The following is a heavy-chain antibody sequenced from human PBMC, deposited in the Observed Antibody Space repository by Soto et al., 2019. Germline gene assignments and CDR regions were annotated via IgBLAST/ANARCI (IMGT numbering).Heavy chain of an antibody. V-gene: IGHV4-31*03. Sequence: SETLSPTCTVSGGSISSGGYYWSWIRQHPGKGLAWIGYIYYSGSTYYNPSLKSRVTISVDTSKNQFSLKLSSVTAAGTAVYYCASDGRPHVLRFSETQRRGGIHVGGPGTLATVSS. CDR3: ASDGRPHVLRFSETQRRGGIHV. CDR2: IYYSGST. D-gene: IGHD3-3*01. J-gene: IGHJ4*03. CDR1: GGSISSGGYY.